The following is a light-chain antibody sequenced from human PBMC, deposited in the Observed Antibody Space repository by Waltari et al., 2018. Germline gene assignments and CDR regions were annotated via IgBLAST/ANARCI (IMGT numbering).Light chain of an antibody. CDR1: QSVFWRSNNKNH. Sequence: DVVMTQSPDSLAVSTGEKASINCKSSQSVFWRSNNKNHLAWYQHKVGQPPKLLIYWASTRESGVPDRFSGSGSGTDFTLTISNLQAEDVAAYYCQQYYTLPYSFGQGTKVEIK. V-gene: IGKV4-1*01. CDR3: QQYYTLPYS. CDR2: WAS. J-gene: IGKJ2*03.